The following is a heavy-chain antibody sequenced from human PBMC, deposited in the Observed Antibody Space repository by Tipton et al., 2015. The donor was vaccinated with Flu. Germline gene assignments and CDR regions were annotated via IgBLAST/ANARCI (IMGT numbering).Heavy chain of an antibody. V-gene: IGHV2-70*16. CDR3: ARESRSNGVDY. Sequence: LVKPTETLTLTCTFSGFSLTTSGMCVSWVRQPPGKALEGLARIDWDDEKFYNPSLKTRLTISKDTSKNQVVLTMTDMDPVDTAAYYCARESRSNGVDYWGQGTLVTVSS. J-gene: IGHJ4*02. CDR2: IDWDDEK. CDR1: GFSLTTSGMC. D-gene: IGHD2-8*01.